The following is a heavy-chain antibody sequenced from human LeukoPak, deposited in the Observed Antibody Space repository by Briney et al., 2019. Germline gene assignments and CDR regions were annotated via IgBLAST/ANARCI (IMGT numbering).Heavy chain of an antibody. CDR1: GFTVSSNY. CDR3: ARDLYGSGSVLQH. Sequence: PGGSLRLSCAASGFTVSSNYMSWVRQAPGKGLEWVSVIYSGGSTYYADSVKGRFTISRDNSKNTLYLQMNSLRAEDTAVYYCARDLYGSGSVLQHWGQGTLVTVSS. D-gene: IGHD3-10*01. CDR2: IYSGGST. V-gene: IGHV3-53*01. J-gene: IGHJ1*01.